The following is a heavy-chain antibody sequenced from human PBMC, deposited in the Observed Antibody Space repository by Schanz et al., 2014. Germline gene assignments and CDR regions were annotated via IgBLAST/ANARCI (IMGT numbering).Heavy chain of an antibody. Sequence: EVQLLESGGGLVQPGGSLRLSCAASGFTFSSYAMSWVRQAPGKGLEWVSLISDSGDTAYYADSVRGRFTISRDNAENTLFLQMNSLRAEDTAVYYCARDLPRTFLFDYWGQGTLVTVSS. CDR1: GFTFSSYA. V-gene: IGHV3-23*01. J-gene: IGHJ4*02. CDR2: ISDSGDTA. CDR3: ARDLPRTFLFDY.